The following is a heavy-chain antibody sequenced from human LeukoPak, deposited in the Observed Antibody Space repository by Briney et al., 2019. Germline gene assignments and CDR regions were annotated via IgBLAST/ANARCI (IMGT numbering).Heavy chain of an antibody. J-gene: IGHJ6*03. V-gene: IGHV3-48*03. CDR2: ISSSGSTI. CDR1: GFAFSSYE. CDR3: ARGVPGYCSGTSCYKDYYYMDV. Sequence: GGSLRLSCAASGFAFSSYEMNWVRQAPGKGLEWVSYISSSGSTIYYADSVKGRFTISRDNAKNSLYVQMNSLRAEDTAVYYCARGVPGYCSGTSCYKDYYYMDVWGKGTTVTVSS. D-gene: IGHD2-2*02.